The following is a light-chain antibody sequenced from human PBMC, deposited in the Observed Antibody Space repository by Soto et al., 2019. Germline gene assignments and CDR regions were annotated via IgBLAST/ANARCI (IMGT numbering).Light chain of an antibody. V-gene: IGKV1-39*01. J-gene: IGKJ2*01. CDR3: QQSYSTPWYT. CDR2: AAS. Sequence: DIQMTQSPSSLSASVGDRVTITCRASQSISSYLNWYQQKPGKAPKHLIYAASSLQSGVPSRFSGSGSGTDFTLTISSLQPEDFATYYCQQSYSTPWYTFGQGTKLEIK. CDR1: QSISSY.